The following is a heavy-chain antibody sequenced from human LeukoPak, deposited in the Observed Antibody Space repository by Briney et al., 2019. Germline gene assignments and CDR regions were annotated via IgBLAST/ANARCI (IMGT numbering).Heavy chain of an antibody. CDR1: GFTVSSNY. CDR3: ARGSSAWFGGIDY. CDR2: IYSGGGT. D-gene: IGHD6-19*01. Sequence: GGSLRLSCAASGFTVSSNYMSWIRQAPGKGLEWVSVIYSGGGTYYADSVKGRFTISRDNTKNTLYLQMTSLRADDTAVYYCARGSSAWFGGIDYWGQGTLVTVSS. J-gene: IGHJ4*02. V-gene: IGHV3-53*01.